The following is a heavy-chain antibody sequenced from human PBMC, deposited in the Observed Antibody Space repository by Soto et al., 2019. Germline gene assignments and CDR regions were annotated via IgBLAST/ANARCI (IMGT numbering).Heavy chain of an antibody. CDR3: ARDDSRAYYYDAFDI. CDR2: SSGRGGRT. CDR1: GFTFSSYA. J-gene: IGHJ3*02. Sequence: PGGSLRLSCAASGFTFSSYAMTWVRQAQRQGQEKVSVSSGRGGRTYYADSVKGRFTISRDNSKNTLYLQMNSLRAEDTALYYCARDDSRAYYYDAFDIWGQGTMVTVS. V-gene: IGHV3-23*01. D-gene: IGHD3-22*01.